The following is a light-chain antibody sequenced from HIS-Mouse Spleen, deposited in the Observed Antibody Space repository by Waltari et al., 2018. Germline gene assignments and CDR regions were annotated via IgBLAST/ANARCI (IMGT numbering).Light chain of an antibody. CDR1: SSDVGGYTY. Sequence: QSALTQPPSASGSPGQSVTISCTGTSSDVGGYTYVSWYQQHPGKAPNLMIYEVSKRPSGVPDRFSGSKSGNTASLTVAGLQAEDEADYYCSSYAGSNNVVFGGGTKLTVL. CDR3: SSYAGSNNVV. V-gene: IGLV2-8*01. J-gene: IGLJ2*01. CDR2: EVS.